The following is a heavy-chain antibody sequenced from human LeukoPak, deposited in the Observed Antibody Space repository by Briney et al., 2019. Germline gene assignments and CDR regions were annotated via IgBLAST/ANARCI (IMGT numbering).Heavy chain of an antibody. D-gene: IGHD5-12*01. CDR3: ARGTYSGYPRGLIDY. CDR2: INAGNGNT. J-gene: IGHJ4*02. CDR1: GYTFTSYA. V-gene: IGHV1-3*01. Sequence: ASVKVSCKASGYTFTSYAVHWVRQAPGQRLEWMGWINAGNGNTKYPQKFQGRVTITRDTSASTAYMELSSLRSEDTAVYYCARGTYSGYPRGLIDYWGQGTLVTVSS.